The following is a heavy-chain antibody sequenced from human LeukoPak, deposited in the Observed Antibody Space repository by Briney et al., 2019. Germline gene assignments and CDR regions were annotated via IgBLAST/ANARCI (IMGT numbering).Heavy chain of an antibody. CDR3: ARRGIVATIGGNWFDP. CDR1: GFTFSSYS. CDR2: ISSSSSYI. Sequence: GGSLRLSCAASGFTFSSYSMNWVSQAPGKGLEWVSSISSSSSYIYYADSVKGRFTISRDNAKNSLYLQMNSLRAEDTAVYYCARRGIVATIGGNWFDPWGQGTLVTVSS. J-gene: IGHJ5*02. D-gene: IGHD5-12*01. V-gene: IGHV3-21*01.